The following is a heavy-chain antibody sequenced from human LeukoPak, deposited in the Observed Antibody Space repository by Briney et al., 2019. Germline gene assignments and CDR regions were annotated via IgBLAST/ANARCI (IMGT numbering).Heavy chain of an antibody. CDR1: GFTFSSYE. Sequence: PGGSLRLSCAASGFTFSSYEMNWVRQAPGKGLEWVSSISRSSNYIYYADSVKGRFTISRDNAKNSLYLQMNSLRAEDTAVYYCARGPSGYHNTGGQGTLVTVSS. D-gene: IGHD5-12*01. V-gene: IGHV3-21*01. CDR3: ARGPSGYHNT. CDR2: ISRSSNYI. J-gene: IGHJ4*02.